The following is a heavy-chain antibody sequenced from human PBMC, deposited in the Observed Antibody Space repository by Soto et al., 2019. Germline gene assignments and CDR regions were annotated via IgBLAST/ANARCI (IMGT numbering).Heavy chain of an antibody. J-gene: IGHJ6*02. CDR2: IYYSGST. Sequence: AETLFLTCTVSGGSISSSSYYWGWIRQPPGKGLEWIGSIYYSGSTYYNPSLKSRVTISVDTSKNQFSLKLSSVTAADTAVYYCARHQRYYDSSGFEYGMDVWGQGTTVTVSS. D-gene: IGHD3-22*01. CDR1: GGSISSSSYY. CDR3: ARHQRYYDSSGFEYGMDV. V-gene: IGHV4-39*01.